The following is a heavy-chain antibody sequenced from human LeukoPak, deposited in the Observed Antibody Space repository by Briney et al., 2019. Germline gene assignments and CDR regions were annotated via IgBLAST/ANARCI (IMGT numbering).Heavy chain of an antibody. CDR2: IKLDGSEK. D-gene: IGHD4-11*01. CDR1: GFTFGKYW. V-gene: IGHV3-7*03. J-gene: IGHJ4*02. Sequence: GGSLRLSCVASGFTFGKYWMSWVRQAPGKGLEWVANIKLDGSEKNYVDSVKGRFTISTDNSKNTLYLQMNSLRAEDTAVYYCAKDRSGDYSEYFDYWGQGTLVTVSS. CDR3: AKDRSGDYSEYFDY.